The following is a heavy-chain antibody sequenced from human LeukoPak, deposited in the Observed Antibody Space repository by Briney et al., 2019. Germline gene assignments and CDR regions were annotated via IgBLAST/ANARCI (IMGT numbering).Heavy chain of an antibody. CDR1: GYTFTSYY. Sequence: ASVKVSCKASGYTFTSYYMHWVRQAPGQGLEWMGIINPSGGSTSYAQKFQGRITMTRDMSTSTVYMELSSLRSEDTAVYYCATSRDSSGYTQGRHETNNWFDPWGQGTLVTVSS. J-gene: IGHJ5*02. CDR3: ATSRDSSGYTQGRHETNNWFDP. D-gene: IGHD3-22*01. CDR2: INPSGGST. V-gene: IGHV1-46*01.